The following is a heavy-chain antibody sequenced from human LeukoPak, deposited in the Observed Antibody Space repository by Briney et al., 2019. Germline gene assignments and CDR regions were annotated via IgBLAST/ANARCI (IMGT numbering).Heavy chain of an antibody. CDR1: GYTFTSYG. CDR3: ARGSVYYDSSGQFDY. CDR2: ISAYNGNT. Sequence: ASVKDSCKASGYTFTSYGISWVRQAPGQGLEWMGWISAYNGNTNYAQKLQGRVTMTTDTSTSTAYMELSSLRSEDTAVYYCARGSVYYDSSGQFDYWGQGTLVTVSS. J-gene: IGHJ4*02. D-gene: IGHD3-22*01. V-gene: IGHV1-18*01.